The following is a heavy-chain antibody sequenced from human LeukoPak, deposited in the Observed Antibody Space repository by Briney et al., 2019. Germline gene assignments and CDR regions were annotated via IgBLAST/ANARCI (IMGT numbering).Heavy chain of an antibody. J-gene: IGHJ4*02. D-gene: IGHD3-22*01. CDR2: IYTSGST. CDR1: GGSISSGSYY. CDR3: ARPDTVNYYDSSGHFDY. V-gene: IGHV4-61*02. Sequence: KTSETLSLTCTVSGGSISSGSYYWSWIRQPAGKGLEWIGRIYTSGSTNYNPSLKSRVTISVDTSKNQFSLKLSSVTAADTAVYYCARPDTVNYYDSSGHFDYWGQGNLVTVSS.